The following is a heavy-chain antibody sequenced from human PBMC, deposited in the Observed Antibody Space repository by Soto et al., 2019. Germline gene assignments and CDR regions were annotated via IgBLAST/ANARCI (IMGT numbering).Heavy chain of an antibody. J-gene: IGHJ4*02. CDR1: GFTFDDYA. CDR3: AKAIKYCSGDSCYIFDY. V-gene: IGHV3-9*01. Sequence: EVQLVESGGGLVQPGRSLRLSCAASGFTFDDYAMHWVRQAPGKGLEWVSGIRWNSGRIGYAESVKGRFTISRANAKNSLYLQINSLRAEDTALYYCAKAIKYCSGDSCYIFDYWGQETLVTVSS. CDR2: IRWNSGRI. D-gene: IGHD2-15*01.